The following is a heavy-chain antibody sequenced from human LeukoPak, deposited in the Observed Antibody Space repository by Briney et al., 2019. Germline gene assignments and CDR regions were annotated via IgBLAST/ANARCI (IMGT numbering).Heavy chain of an antibody. V-gene: IGHV4-59*01. Sequence: SETLSLTCTVSGGSISSYYWSWIRQPPGKGLEWIGYIYYSGSTNYNPSLKSRVTISVDTSKNQFPLKLSSVTAADTAVYYCARGYYDSSGYYKLGAFDIWGQGTMVTVSS. CDR3: ARGYYDSSGYYKLGAFDI. J-gene: IGHJ3*02. CDR1: GGSISSYY. CDR2: IYYSGST. D-gene: IGHD3-22*01.